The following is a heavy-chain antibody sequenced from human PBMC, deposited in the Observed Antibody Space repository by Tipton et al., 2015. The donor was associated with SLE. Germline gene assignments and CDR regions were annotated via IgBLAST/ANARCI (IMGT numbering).Heavy chain of an antibody. V-gene: IGHV4-39*01. Sequence: TLSLTCTVSGGSISSSSYYWGWIRRPPGKGLEWIGSIYYSGSTYYNPSLKSRVTISVDTSKNQFSLKLSSVTAADTAVYYCARFSGTPTPLEYSSSAGAFDIWGQGAMVTVSS. CDR2: IYYSGST. J-gene: IGHJ3*02. CDR3: ARFSGTPTPLEYSSSAGAFDI. D-gene: IGHD6-6*01. CDR1: GGSISSSSYY.